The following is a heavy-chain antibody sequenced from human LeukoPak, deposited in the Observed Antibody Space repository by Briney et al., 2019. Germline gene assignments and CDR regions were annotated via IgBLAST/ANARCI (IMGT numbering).Heavy chain of an antibody. CDR2: IYYSGST. J-gene: IGHJ5*02. D-gene: IGHD2-2*02. CDR3: ARVCASCSSTSCYTPPNWFDP. V-gene: IGHV4-39*07. Sequence: SETLSLTCTVSGGSISSSSYYWGWIRQPPGKGLEWIGSIYYSGSTYCNPSLKSRVTISVDTSKNQFSLKLSSVTAADTAVYYCARVCASCSSTSCYTPPNWFDPWGQGTLVTVSS. CDR1: GGSISSSSYY.